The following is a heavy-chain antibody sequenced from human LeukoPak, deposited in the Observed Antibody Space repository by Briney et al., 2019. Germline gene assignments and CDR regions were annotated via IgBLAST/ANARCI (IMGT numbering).Heavy chain of an antibody. J-gene: IGHJ4*02. Sequence: GGSLRLSCAASGFTFSSYSMNWVRQAPGKGLEWVSYISSSSSNIYYADSVKGRFTISRDNAKNSLHLQMNSLRDEDTAVYYCARDFRYDFDYWGQGTLATVSS. CDR1: GFTFSSYS. V-gene: IGHV3-48*02. CDR3: ARDFRYDFDY. D-gene: IGHD5-12*01. CDR2: ISSSSSNI.